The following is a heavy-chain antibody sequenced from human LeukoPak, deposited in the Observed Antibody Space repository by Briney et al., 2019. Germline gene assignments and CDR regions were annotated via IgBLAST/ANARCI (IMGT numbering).Heavy chain of an antibody. CDR3: ARDRYSSGWEAFDI. J-gene: IGHJ3*02. D-gene: IGHD6-19*01. CDR2: IYYSGST. Sequence: PSETLSLTCTVSGGSISSSSYYWGWIRQPPGKGLEWIGSIYYSGSTYYNTSLKSRVTISVDTSKNQFSLKLSSVTAADMAVYYCARDRYSSGWEAFDIWGQGTMVTVSS. V-gene: IGHV4-39*02. CDR1: GGSISSSSYY.